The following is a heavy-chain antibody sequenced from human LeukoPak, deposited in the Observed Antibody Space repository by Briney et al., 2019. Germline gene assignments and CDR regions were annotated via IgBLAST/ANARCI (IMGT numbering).Heavy chain of an antibody. CDR1: GGTFSSDA. V-gene: IGHV1-69*04. J-gene: IGHJ4*02. CDR2: IIPILGLA. D-gene: IGHD6-13*01. CDR3: ARGGSSSWYGIYYFDY. Sequence: SVKVSCKASGGTFSSDAISWVRQAPGQGLEWMGRIIPILGLANYAQKFQGRVTITADKSTSTAYMELSSLRSEDTAVYYCARGGSSSWYGIYYFDYWGQGTLVTVSS.